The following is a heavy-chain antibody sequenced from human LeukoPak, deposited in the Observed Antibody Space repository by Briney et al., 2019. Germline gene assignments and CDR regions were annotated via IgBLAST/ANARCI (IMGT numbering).Heavy chain of an antibody. D-gene: IGHD4-23*01. CDR1: GYTFTSYD. CDR3: ARSGSGRRGNRKPFDY. Sequence: GASVKVSCKASGYTFTSYDINWVRQATGQGLEWMGWMNPNSGNTGYAQKFQGRVTMTRNTSISTAYMELSSLGSEDTAVYYCARSGSGRRGNRKPFDYWGQGTLVTVSS. J-gene: IGHJ4*02. CDR2: MNPNSGNT. V-gene: IGHV1-8*01.